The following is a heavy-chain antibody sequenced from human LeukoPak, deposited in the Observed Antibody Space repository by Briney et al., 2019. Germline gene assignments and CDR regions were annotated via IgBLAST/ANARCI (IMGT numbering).Heavy chain of an antibody. CDR3: ARDVILTGYNYWYFDL. Sequence: PSETLSLTCTVSGGSISSYYWSWIRQPPGKGLEWIGYIYYSGSTNYNPFLKSRVTISVDTSKNQFSLKLSSVTAADTAVYYCARDVILTGYNYWYFDLWGRGTLVTVSS. CDR1: GGSISSYY. CDR2: IYYSGST. D-gene: IGHD3-9*01. J-gene: IGHJ2*01. V-gene: IGHV4-59*01.